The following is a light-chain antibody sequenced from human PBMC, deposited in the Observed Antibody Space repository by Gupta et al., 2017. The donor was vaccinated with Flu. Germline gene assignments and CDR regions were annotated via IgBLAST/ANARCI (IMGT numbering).Light chain of an antibody. CDR1: SSNIGAGYD. CDR2: GNS. J-gene: IGLJ2*01. V-gene: IGLV1-40*01. CDR3: QSYDSSLSGVV. Sequence: QSVLTQPPSVSGAPGQRVTISCTGSSSNIGAGYDVHWYQQLPGTAPKLLIYGNSNRPSGVPDRFAGSKSGTSASLDITGLQAEDEAEYYCQSYDSSLSGVVFGGGTKLTGL.